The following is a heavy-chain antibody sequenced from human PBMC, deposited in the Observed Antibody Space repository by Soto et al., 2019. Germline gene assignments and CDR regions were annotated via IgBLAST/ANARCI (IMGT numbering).Heavy chain of an antibody. D-gene: IGHD4-17*01. J-gene: IGHJ3*02. CDR3: ARVDLHVFAYGGNRRGAFDI. CDR1: GDSVSSNSAA. V-gene: IGHV6-1*01. CDR2: TYYRSKWYN. Sequence: SQTLSLTCAISGDSVSSNSAAWNWIRQSPSRGLEWLGRTYYRSKWYNDYAVSVKSRITINPDTSKNQFSLQLNSVTPEDTAVYYCARVDLHVFAYGGNRRGAFDIWGQGTMVTVSS.